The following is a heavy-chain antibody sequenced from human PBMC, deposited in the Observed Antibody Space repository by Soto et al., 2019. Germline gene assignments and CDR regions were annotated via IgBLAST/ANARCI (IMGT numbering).Heavy chain of an antibody. D-gene: IGHD3-22*01. J-gene: IGHJ3*02. CDR2: IKQDGSEK. CDR3: ARNGLYDSSIYPDAFDI. V-gene: IGHV3-7*03. Sequence: PGGSLRLSCAASGFTSSNYWMSWVRQAPGKGLEWVANIKQDGSEKYYMDSVRGRFTISRDNAKNSLYLQMNSLRAEDTAVYYCARNGLYDSSIYPDAFDIWGQGTMVTVSS. CDR1: GFTSSNYW.